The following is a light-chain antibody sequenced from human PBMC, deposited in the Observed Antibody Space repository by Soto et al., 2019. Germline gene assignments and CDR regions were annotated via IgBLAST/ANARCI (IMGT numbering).Light chain of an antibody. CDR3: QQYSSYPSLT. J-gene: IGKJ4*01. CDR1: QGISSA. CDR2: DAS. Sequence: AIRLSQSPSSLSASVGDRVTIPCRASQGISSALAWYQQKPGKAPKLLIYDASSLESGVPSRFSGSGSGTDFTLTISSLQPDDFATYYCQQYSSYPSLTFGGGTKVDIK. V-gene: IGKV1-13*02.